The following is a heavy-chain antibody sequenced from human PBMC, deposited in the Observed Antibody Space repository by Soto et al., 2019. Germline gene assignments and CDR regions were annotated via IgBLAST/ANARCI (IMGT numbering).Heavy chain of an antibody. J-gene: IGHJ5*02. V-gene: IGHV3-11*01. D-gene: IGHD3-22*01. CDR2: ISSSGSTI. CDR3: ARVHDSTGSGWFDP. Sequence: GGSLRLSCAASGFTFSDYYMSWIRQAPGKGLEWVSYISSSGSTIYYADSVKGRFTISRDNAKHSLYLQMNSLRAEDTAVYYCARVHDSTGSGWFDPWGQGTLVTVSS. CDR1: GFTFSDYY.